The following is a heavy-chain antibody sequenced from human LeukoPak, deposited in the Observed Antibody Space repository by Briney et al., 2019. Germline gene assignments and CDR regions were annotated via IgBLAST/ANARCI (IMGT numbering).Heavy chain of an antibody. CDR3: ARDGEYYGSGSIFRFDY. Sequence: GSVKDSCQSSGYTLTGHYRHGVRQDPGQGVERVGCINPRSGGTTYAQKFQGRVTMTRDTSISTAYMEMSSLRSDDTAVYYCARDGEYYGSGSIFRFDYWGQGTLVTVSS. D-gene: IGHD3-10*01. CDR1: GYTLTGHY. V-gene: IGHV1-2*02. J-gene: IGHJ4*02. CDR2: INPRSGGT.